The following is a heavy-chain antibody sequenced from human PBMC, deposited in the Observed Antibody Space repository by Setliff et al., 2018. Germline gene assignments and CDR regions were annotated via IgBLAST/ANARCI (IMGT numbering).Heavy chain of an antibody. Sequence: ASVKVSCKASGYTFTGYYMHWVRQAPGQGLEWMGWINPNSGGTNYAQKFQGWVTMTRDTSISTAYMELSRLRSDDTAVYYCARGRDFWSGYLVYWGQGTLVTVAS. CDR2: INPNSGGT. D-gene: IGHD3-3*01. V-gene: IGHV1-2*04. J-gene: IGHJ4*02. CDR1: GYTFTGYY. CDR3: ARGRDFWSGYLVY.